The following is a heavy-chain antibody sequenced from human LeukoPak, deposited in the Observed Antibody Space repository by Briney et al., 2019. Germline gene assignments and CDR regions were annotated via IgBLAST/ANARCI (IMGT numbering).Heavy chain of an antibody. D-gene: IGHD6-19*01. Sequence: GASVNVSCKASGYTFTSYGISWVRQAPGQGLEWMGWISAYNGNTNYAQKLQGRVTMTTDTSTSTAYMELRSLRSDDTAVYYCARETIAVAGTGFDYWGQGTLVTVSS. J-gene: IGHJ4*02. CDR1: GYTFTSYG. V-gene: IGHV1-18*01. CDR2: ISAYNGNT. CDR3: ARETIAVAGTGFDY.